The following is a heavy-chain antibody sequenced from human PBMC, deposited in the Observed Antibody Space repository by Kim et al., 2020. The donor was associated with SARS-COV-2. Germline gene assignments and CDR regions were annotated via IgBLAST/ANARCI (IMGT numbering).Heavy chain of an antibody. CDR1: GYTFTGYY. Sequence: ASVKVSCKASGYTFTGYYMHWVRQAPGQGLEWMGRINPNSGGTNYAQKFQGRVTMTRDTSISTAYMELSRLRSDDTAVYYCARLHSSGWYVGDYWGQGTLVTVSS. CDR3: ARLHSSGWYVGDY. V-gene: IGHV1-2*06. J-gene: IGHJ4*02. D-gene: IGHD6-19*01. CDR2: INPNSGGT.